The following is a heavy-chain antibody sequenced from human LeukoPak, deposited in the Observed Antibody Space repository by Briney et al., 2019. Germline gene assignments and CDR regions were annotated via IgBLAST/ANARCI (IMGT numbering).Heavy chain of an antibody. CDR3: ARGGNIGFNYNAFDV. V-gene: IGHV3-48*03. J-gene: IGHJ3*01. D-gene: IGHD3-22*01. Sequence: GGSLRLSCAASGFTFSTYEMNWVRLAPGKGLEWVSFISSSGRTTYYADAVKGRFTISRDNAQNSLYLQMNSLRAEDTAFFYCARGGNIGFNYNAFDVWGQGTMVTVSS. CDR1: GFTFSTYE. CDR2: ISSSGRTT.